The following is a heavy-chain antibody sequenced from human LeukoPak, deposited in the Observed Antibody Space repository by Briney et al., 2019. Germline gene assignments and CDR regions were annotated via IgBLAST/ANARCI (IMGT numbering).Heavy chain of an antibody. Sequence: KPSETLSLTCTVSGGSISGYYWSWIRRPPGKGLEWIGHIYYSGSVDYNASLKSRATMFVDTSKNEFSLTLRSVTAADTAVYYRARVGDSSGYSVLDSWGQGTLVTVSS. CDR1: GGSISGYY. V-gene: IGHV4-59*01. CDR2: IYYSGSV. J-gene: IGHJ4*02. CDR3: ARVGDSSGYSVLDS. D-gene: IGHD3-22*01.